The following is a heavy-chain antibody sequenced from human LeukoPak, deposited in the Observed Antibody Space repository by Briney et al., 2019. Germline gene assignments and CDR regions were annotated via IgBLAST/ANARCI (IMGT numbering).Heavy chain of an antibody. V-gene: IGHV1-2*02. Sequence: GASVKVSCTASGYTFTGYYMNWVRQAPGQGHEWMGWINPKNGDTNYAQKFQGRVTMTRDTSISTVYMELRRLRYDDTAAYYCARGPLEYCSGGTCYSGRNWFDPWGQGTLVTVSS. CDR2: INPKNGDT. D-gene: IGHD2-15*01. J-gene: IGHJ5*02. CDR3: ARGPLEYCSGGTCYSGRNWFDP. CDR1: GYTFTGYY.